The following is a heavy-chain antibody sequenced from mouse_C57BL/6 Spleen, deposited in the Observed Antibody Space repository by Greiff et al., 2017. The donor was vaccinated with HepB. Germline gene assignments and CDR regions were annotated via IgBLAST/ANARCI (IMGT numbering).Heavy chain of an antibody. D-gene: IGHD1-1*01. CDR2: IHPNSGST. V-gene: IGHV1-64*01. CDR3: ERDYGSRCFDY. CDR1: GYTFTSYW. J-gene: IGHJ2*01. Sequence: VQLQQPGAELVKPGASVKLSCKASGYTFTSYWMHWVKQRPGQGLEWIGMIHPNSGSTNYNEKFKSKATLTVDKSSSTAYMQLSSLTSEDSAVYYCERDYGSRCFDYWGQGTTLTVSS.